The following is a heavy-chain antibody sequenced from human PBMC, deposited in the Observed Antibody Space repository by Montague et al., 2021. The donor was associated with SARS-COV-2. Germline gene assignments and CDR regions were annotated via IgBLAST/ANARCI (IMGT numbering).Heavy chain of an antibody. J-gene: IGHJ4*02. CDR3: ASHYCSGGSASFDY. CDR1: GFTFSSYW. Sequence: SLRLSCAASGFTFSSYWMSWVRQAPGKGLEWVDNIKQDGSEKYYVDSVKGRNTISRDNAKNSLYLQMNSLRAEDTAVYYCASHYCSGGSASFDYWGQGTLVTVSS. D-gene: IGHD2-15*01. V-gene: IGHV3-7*01. CDR2: IKQDGSEK.